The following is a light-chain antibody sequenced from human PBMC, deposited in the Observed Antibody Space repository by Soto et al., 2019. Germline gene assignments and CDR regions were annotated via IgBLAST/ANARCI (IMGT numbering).Light chain of an antibody. CDR1: SSDIGASNF. Sequence: QAALTQPPSVSGAPGRTITVSCSGTSSDIGASNFVSWYQHLPGRAPKVIIFEATNRPSVLSDRFSGSKAAITASLTIPGHHAADYAGYVCLSDQPYDPFLLGTGTNATVL. CDR2: EAT. J-gene: IGLJ1*01. V-gene: IGLV2-14*01. CDR3: LSDQPYDPFL.